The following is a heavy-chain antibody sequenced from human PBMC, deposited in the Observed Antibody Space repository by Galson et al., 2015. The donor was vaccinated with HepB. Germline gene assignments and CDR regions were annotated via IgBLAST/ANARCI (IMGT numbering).Heavy chain of an antibody. V-gene: IGHV1-69*13. CDR1: GGTFSSYA. Sequence: SVKVSCKASGGTFSSYAISWVRQAPGQGLEWMGGIIPIFGIANYAQKFQGRVTITADESTSTTYMELRRLRSEDTAVYYCARQYDTSGYYPYWGQGTLVTVSS. CDR3: ARQYDTSGYYPY. D-gene: IGHD3-22*01. CDR2: IIPIFGIA. J-gene: IGHJ4*02.